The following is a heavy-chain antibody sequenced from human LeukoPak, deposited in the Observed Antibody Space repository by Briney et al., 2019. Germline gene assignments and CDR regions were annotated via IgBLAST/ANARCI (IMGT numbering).Heavy chain of an antibody. V-gene: IGHV1-69*05. CDR1: GGTFSSYA. J-gene: IGHJ3*02. D-gene: IGHD4-17*01. CDR3: ARLSVGIYGDYGDAFDI. CDR2: IIPIFGTA. Sequence: SVKVSCKASGGTFSSYAISWVRQAPGQGLEWMGGIIPIFGTANYAQKFQGRVTITTDESTSTAYMELSCLRSEDTAVYYCARLSVGIYGDYGDAFDIWGQGTMVTVSS.